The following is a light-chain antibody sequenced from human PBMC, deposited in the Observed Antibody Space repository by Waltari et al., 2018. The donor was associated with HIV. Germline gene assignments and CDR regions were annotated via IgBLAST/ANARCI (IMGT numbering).Light chain of an antibody. CDR2: YAS. Sequence: EIVMTQSPATLSVSPGERATLSCRASQSVSSNLAWYQQKPGQTPRLLIYYASTRATAIPARFSGSGSGTEFTLTISSLQSEDFAIYYCQQYYNWPPWTFGQGTKVEIK. CDR1: QSVSSN. V-gene: IGKV3-15*01. J-gene: IGKJ1*01. CDR3: QQYYNWPPWT.